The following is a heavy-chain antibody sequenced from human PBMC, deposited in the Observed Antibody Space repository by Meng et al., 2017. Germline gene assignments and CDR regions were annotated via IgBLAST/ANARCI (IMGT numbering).Heavy chain of an antibody. Sequence: SETLSLTCAVYGGSFSGYYWSWIRQPPGKGLEWIGEINHSGSTYYNPSLKSRVTISVDTSKNQFSLKLSSVTAADTAVYYCARDRSLWFGELLPLWFDPWGQGTLVTVSS. J-gene: IGHJ5*02. CDR1: GGSFSGYY. CDR2: INHSGST. D-gene: IGHD3-10*01. CDR3: ARDRSLWFGELLPLWFDP. V-gene: IGHV4-34*01.